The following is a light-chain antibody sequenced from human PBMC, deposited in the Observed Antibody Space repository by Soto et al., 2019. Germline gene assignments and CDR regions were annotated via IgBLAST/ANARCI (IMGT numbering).Light chain of an antibody. J-gene: IGKJ1*01. V-gene: IGKV1-39*01. CDR3: QQTSAFPRT. CDR1: QNIANY. Sequence: DIQMTQSPSSLSAYVGDRVTISCRASQNIANYLNWYQQKPGKAPKLLIYTASSLQSGVPSRFSGSGSGTDFTLTISSLQPEDFATYYCQQTSAFPRTFGQGTKVDVK. CDR2: TAS.